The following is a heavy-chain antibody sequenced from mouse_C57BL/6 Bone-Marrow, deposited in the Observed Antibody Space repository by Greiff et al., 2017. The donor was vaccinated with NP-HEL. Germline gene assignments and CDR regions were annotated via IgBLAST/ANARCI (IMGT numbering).Heavy chain of an antibody. CDR1: GHAFSSFW. V-gene: IGHV1-82*01. J-gene: IGHJ2*01. Sequence: QVQLKESGPELVKPGASVKISCKAFGHAFSSFWMNWVKQRPGNGPEWIGRIYPGDGVTHYNGKFKGKATLTADKSSSTAYMQLSSLTSEDSAVCFCAREAAQATGDYWGQGTTLTVSS. CDR2: IYPGDGVT. D-gene: IGHD3-2*02. CDR3: AREAAQATGDY.